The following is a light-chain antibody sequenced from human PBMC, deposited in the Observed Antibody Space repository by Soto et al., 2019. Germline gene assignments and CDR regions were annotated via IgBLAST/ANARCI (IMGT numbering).Light chain of an antibody. V-gene: IGKV3-20*01. CDR3: QQYVSSPGYT. CDR2: GAS. J-gene: IGKJ2*01. CDR1: QSVSSSY. Sequence: IVLTQAPGTLSLSPGERATLSCRASQSVSSSYLAWYQQKPGQAPRLLIYGASSRYTGIPARFSGSESGTDFTLTISRLEPEAFAVYYCQQYVSSPGYTFGQGTKLEI.